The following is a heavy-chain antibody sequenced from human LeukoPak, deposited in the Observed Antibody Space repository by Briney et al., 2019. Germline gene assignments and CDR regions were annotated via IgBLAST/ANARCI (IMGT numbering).Heavy chain of an antibody. CDR3: ARLGLRFSQYYYYMDV. V-gene: IGHV3-48*01. CDR1: GFTFSSYT. D-gene: IGHD5-12*01. CDR2: ISSSSSTI. J-gene: IGHJ6*03. Sequence: GGSLRLSCAVSGFTFSSYTMNWVREAPGQGLEWVSYISSSSSTIYYADSVKGRFTISRDNAKNSLYLQMNSLRAEDTAVYYCARLGLRFSQYYYYMDVWGKGTTVTVSS.